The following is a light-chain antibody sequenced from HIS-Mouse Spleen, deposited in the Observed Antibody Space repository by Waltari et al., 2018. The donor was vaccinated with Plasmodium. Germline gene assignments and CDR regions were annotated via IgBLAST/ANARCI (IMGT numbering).Light chain of an antibody. CDR3: AAWDDSLNGPV. CDR2: SNN. Sequence: QSVLTQPPSASGTPGQRVTISCSGSSSNIGSNTVNWYQQLPGTAPKLLIYSNNQRPSGVPHRFAGSKSGTSASLAISGLQSEDEAEYYCAAWDDSLNGPVFGGGTKLTVL. J-gene: IGLJ2*01. CDR1: SSNIGSNT. V-gene: IGLV1-44*01.